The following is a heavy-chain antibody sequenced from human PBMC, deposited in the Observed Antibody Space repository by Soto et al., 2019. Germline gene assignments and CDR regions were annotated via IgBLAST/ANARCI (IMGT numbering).Heavy chain of an antibody. CDR2: IKQDGSEK. J-gene: IGHJ3*02. CDR3: ARDRSTGTTADPNAFDI. CDR1: GFTFSSYW. V-gene: IGHV3-7*01. Sequence: ESLKISCAASGFTFSSYWMSWVRQAPGKGLEWVANIKQDGSEKYYVDSVKGRFTISRDNAKNSLYLQMNSLRAEDTAVYYRARDRSTGTTADPNAFDIWGQGTMVTVSS. D-gene: IGHD1-1*01.